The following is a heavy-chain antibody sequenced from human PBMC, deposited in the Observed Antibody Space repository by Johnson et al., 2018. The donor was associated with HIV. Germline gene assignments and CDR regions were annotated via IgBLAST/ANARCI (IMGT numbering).Heavy chain of an antibody. CDR1: GFTFSSYW. D-gene: IGHD1-26*01. CDR2: INSDGSST. CDR3: AREDAWEVRPGAFDI. Sequence: EQLVESGGGLVQPGGSLRLSCAASGFTFSSYWMHWVRQAPGKGLVWVSRINSDGSSTSYADSVKGRFTISRDNSKNTLYLKMNSLIPEDPAVYYCAREDAWEVRPGAFDIWGQGTMVTVSS. V-gene: IGHV3-74*01. J-gene: IGHJ3*02.